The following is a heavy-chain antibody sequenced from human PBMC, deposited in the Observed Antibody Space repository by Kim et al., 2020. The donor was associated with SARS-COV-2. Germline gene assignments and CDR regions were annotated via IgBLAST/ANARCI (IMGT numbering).Heavy chain of an antibody. CDR3: ARMGVLFSELRYFDWLGSPNRSGMDV. D-gene: IGHD3-9*01. CDR1: GGSFSGYY. Sequence: SETLSLTCAVYGGSFSGYYWSWIRQPPGKGLEWIGEINHSGSTNYNPSLKSRVTISVDTSKNQFSLKLSSVTAADTAVYYCARMGVLFSELRYFDWLGSPNRSGMDVWGQGTTVTVSS. J-gene: IGHJ6*02. CDR2: INHSGST. V-gene: IGHV4-34*01.